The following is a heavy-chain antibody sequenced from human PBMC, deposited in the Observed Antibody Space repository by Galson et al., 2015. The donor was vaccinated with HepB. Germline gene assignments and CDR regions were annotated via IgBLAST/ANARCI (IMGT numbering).Heavy chain of an antibody. CDR2: ISYDGSNK. V-gene: IGHV3-30-3*01. CDR3: ARPHDYSNYPPLLFAAPAPLGH. CDR1: GFTFSSYA. Sequence: SLRLSCAASGFTFSSYAMHWVRQAPGKGLEWVAVISYDGSNKYYADSVKGRFTISRDNSKNTLYLQMNSLRAEDTAVYYCARPHDYSNYPPLLFAAPAPLGHWGQGTMVTVSS. J-gene: IGHJ3*01. D-gene: IGHD4-11*01.